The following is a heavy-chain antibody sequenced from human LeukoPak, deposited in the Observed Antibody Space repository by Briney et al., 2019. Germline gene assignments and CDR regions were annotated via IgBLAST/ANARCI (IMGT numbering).Heavy chain of an antibody. CDR2: ISGSGDIT. V-gene: IGHV3-23*01. CDR1: GFPFSSYA. D-gene: IGHD4/OR15-4a*01. Sequence: PGGSLRLSCAASGFPFSSYAMSWVRQAPGKGLEWVSVISGSGDITYYADSVKGRFTISRDNSKNTLYLQMNSLRAEDTAVYYCAKRAGYYFDYWGQGTLVTVSS. J-gene: IGHJ4*02. CDR3: AKRAGYYFDY.